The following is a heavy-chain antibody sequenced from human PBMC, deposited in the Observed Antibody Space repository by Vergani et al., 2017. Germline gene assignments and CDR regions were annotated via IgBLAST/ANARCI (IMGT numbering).Heavy chain of an antibody. CDR3: AKKGGSLYYYGVDV. Sequence: QAQLLQSGGGVVQPGGSLRLSCIGSGYTFGHFDMHWVRQAPGKGLAWVAFIRYDGSNPQYIDSVKGRFTISRDNSKDTLFLQMIGLRPEDTGTYFCAKKGGSLYYYGVDVLVQGTTITVSS. J-gene: IGHJ6*02. V-gene: IGHV3-30*02. D-gene: IGHD1-26*01. CDR1: GYTFGHFD. CDR2: IRYDGSNP.